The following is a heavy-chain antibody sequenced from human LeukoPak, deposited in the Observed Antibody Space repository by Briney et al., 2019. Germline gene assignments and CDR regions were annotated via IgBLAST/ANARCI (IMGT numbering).Heavy chain of an antibody. Sequence: GGSLRLSCAASGFTVSSNYMSWVRQAPGKGLEWVSVIYSGGSTYYADSVKGRFTISRDNPKNTLYLQMNSLRAEDTAVYYCARDGAGRRFFDYWGQGTLVTVSS. CDR3: ARDGAGRRFFDY. D-gene: IGHD3-10*01. CDR2: IYSGGST. J-gene: IGHJ4*02. CDR1: GFTVSSNY. V-gene: IGHV3-53*01.